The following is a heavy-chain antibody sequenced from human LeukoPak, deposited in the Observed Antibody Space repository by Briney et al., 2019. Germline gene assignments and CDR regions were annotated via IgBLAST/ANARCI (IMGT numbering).Heavy chain of an antibody. CDR2: IYSSGST. CDR1: GGSISSGSYY. J-gene: IGHJ5*02. Sequence: SETLSLTCTVSGGSISSGSYYWSWIRQPAGKGLEWIGRIYSSGSTNYNPSLKSRVTISVDTSKNQFSLKLSSVTAADTAVYYCARGGYQLVYNWFDPWGQGTLVTVSS. V-gene: IGHV4-61*02. CDR3: ARGGYQLVYNWFDP. D-gene: IGHD2-2*01.